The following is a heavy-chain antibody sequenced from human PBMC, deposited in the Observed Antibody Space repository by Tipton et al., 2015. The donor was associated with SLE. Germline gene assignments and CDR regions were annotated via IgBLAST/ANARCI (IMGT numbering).Heavy chain of an antibody. Sequence: TLSLTCTVSGGSISSYYWSWIRQPPVKGLAWIGYIYYSGSTNYNPSLKSRVTISVDTSKNQFSLKLSSVTAADTAVYYCARDEGRGSSSQRDFDNWGQGTMVTVSS. D-gene: IGHD6-6*01. CDR3: ARDEGRGSSSQRDFDN. CDR1: GGSISSYY. J-gene: IGHJ3*02. CDR2: IYYSGST. V-gene: IGHV4-59*01.